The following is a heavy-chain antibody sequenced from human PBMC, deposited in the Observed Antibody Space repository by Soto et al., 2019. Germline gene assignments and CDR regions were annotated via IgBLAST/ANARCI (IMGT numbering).Heavy chain of an antibody. CDR3: ARDLEGSGSHWLGYNYYAMDV. CDR1: GFTISDYY. V-gene: IGHV3-11*01. Sequence: SGGSLRLSCAASGFTISDYYMTWIRQAPGKGLEWVSYISSEGTTTYYADSVRDRFSISLDNAKNSVYLQMNSLRADDSGVYYCARDLEGSGSHWLGYNYYAMDVWGQETTVTVSS. D-gene: IGHD3-10*01. CDR2: ISSEGTTT. J-gene: IGHJ6*02.